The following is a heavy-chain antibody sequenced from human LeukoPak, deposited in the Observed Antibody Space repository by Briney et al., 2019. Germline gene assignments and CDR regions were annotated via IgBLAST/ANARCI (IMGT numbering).Heavy chain of an antibody. CDR1: GFTFSSYS. Sequence: GGSLRLSCAASGFTFSSYSMNWVRQAPGKGLEWVSSISSSSSYIYYADSVKGRFTISRDNAKNSLYLQMNSLRAEDTAVYYCARDRGSGYSSGLDAFDIWGQGTMVTVSS. D-gene: IGHD6-19*01. J-gene: IGHJ3*02. V-gene: IGHV3-21*01. CDR3: ARDRGSGYSSGLDAFDI. CDR2: ISSSSSYI.